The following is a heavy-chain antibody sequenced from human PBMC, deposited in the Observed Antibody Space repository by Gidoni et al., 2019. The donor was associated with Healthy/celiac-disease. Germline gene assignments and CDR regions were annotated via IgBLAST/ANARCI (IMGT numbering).Heavy chain of an antibody. Sequence: EVQLVESGGGLVKPGGSLRLSCAASGFTFSSYSMNWVRQAPGKGLEWVSSISSSSSYIYYADSVKGRFTISRDNAKNALYLQMNSLRAEDTAVYYCASPLMYSSPTRRTRKTDYWGQGTLVTVSS. CDR2: ISSSSSYI. J-gene: IGHJ4*02. V-gene: IGHV3-21*01. CDR3: ASPLMYSSPTRRTRKTDY. D-gene: IGHD6-13*01. CDR1: GFTFSSYS.